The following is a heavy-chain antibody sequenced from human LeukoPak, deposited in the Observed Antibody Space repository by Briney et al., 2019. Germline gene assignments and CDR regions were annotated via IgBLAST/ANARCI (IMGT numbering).Heavy chain of an antibody. D-gene: IGHD6-13*01. CDR2: ISAYNGNT. J-gene: IGHJ4*02. CDR3: ARDGFQNQIAD. V-gene: IGHV1-18*01. CDR1: GYTFTSYA. Sequence: ASVKVSCKASGYTFTSYAMHWVRQAPGQGLEWMGWISAYNGNTNYAQKLQGRVTMTTDTSTSTAYMELRSLRSDDTAVYYCARDGFQNQIADWGQGTLVTVSS.